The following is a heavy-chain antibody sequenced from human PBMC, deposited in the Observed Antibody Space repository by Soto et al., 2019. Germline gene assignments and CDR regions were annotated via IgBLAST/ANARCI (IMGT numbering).Heavy chain of an antibody. CDR1: GGSFSGYY. J-gene: IGHJ5*02. CDR3: ARGRVSLWLNWFDP. CDR2: INHSGST. Sequence: SETLSLTCAVYGGSFSGYYWSWIRQPPGKGLEWIGEINHSGSTNYNPSLKSRVTISVDTSKNQFSLKLSSVTAADTAVYYCARGRVSLWLNWFDPWGQGTLVTVSS. V-gene: IGHV4-34*01. D-gene: IGHD6-19*01.